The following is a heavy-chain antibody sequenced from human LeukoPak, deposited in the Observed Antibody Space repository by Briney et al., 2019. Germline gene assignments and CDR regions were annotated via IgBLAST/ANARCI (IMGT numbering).Heavy chain of an antibody. CDR3: ARSGLGSGSYYHPFDY. CDR1: GGSISSGGYY. D-gene: IGHD3-10*01. Sequence: SETPSLTCTVSGGSISSGGYYWSWIRQHPGKGLEWIGYIYYSGSTYYNPSLKSRVTISVDTSKNQFSLKLSSVTAAGTAVYYCARSGLGSGSYYHPFDYWGQGTLVTVSS. CDR2: IYYSGST. J-gene: IGHJ4*02. V-gene: IGHV4-31*03.